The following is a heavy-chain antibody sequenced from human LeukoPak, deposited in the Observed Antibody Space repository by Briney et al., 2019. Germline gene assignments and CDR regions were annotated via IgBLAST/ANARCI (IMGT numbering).Heavy chain of an antibody. CDR3: ARHNAPRRVGFDF. CDR1: GDSVRNDFYY. J-gene: IGHJ4*02. CDR2: LSHAGNT. Sequence: SETLSLTCSVSGDSVRNDFYYWGWVRQPPGKGLEWVACLSHAGNTWYNPSLESRLSISVDTSKNQFSLKFSSVTAADTALYWCARHNAPRRVGFDFWGQGILVTVSS. V-gene: IGHV4-39*01. D-gene: IGHD2-2*01.